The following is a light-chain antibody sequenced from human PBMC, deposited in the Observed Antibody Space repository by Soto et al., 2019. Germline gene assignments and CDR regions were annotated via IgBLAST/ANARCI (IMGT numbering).Light chain of an antibody. CDR2: GAA. CDR1: QSVSSSY. Sequence: EIVLTQSPGTLSLSPEERATLSCRAIQSVSSSYLAWYQQKPGQAPRLLIYGAASRATGIPDRFSGSGSGTDFTLTISRLEPEDFAVYYCQQYGSSPQTFGQGTKVEIK. CDR3: QQYGSSPQT. V-gene: IGKV3-20*01. J-gene: IGKJ1*01.